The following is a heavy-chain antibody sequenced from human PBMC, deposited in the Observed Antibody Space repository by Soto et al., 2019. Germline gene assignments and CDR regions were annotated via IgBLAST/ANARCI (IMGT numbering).Heavy chain of an antibody. D-gene: IGHD6-13*01. CDR1: GFTFSSYW. Sequence: EVQLVESGGGLVQPGGSLRLSCAASGFTFSSYWMSWVRQAPGKGLEWVANIKQDGSEKYYVDSVKGRFTISRDNAKNSLYLQMNSLRAEDTAVYYCARVGQQNTYDYYYYMDVWGKGTTVTVSS. CDR3: ARVGQQNTYDYYYYMDV. V-gene: IGHV3-7*01. J-gene: IGHJ6*03. CDR2: IKQDGSEK.